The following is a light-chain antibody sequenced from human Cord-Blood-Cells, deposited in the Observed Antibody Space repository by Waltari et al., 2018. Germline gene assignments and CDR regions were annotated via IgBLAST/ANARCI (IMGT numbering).Light chain of an antibody. CDR3: SSYAGGNNWV. CDR1: SSDVGGYNY. J-gene: IGLJ3*02. V-gene: IGLV2-8*01. CDR2: EVS. Sequence: QSALTQPPSASGYPGQSVTLSCTGTSSDVGGYNYVSWYQQHPGKAPKLMIYEVSNGPSGVPDLSSGSKAGTAASLTVSGLQAEDGADYYCSSYAGGNNWVFGGGTKLTVL.